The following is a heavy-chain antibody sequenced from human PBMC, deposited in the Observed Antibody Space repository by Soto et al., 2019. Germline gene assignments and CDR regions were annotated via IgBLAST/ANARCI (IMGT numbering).Heavy chain of an antibody. CDR3: AGDVDYYDSSGYYLNWFDP. Sequence: ASVKVSCKASGYTFTSYAMHWVRQAPGQRLEWMGWINAGNGNTKYSQKFQGRVTITRDTSASAAYMELSSLRSEDTAVYYCAGDVDYYDSSGYYLNWFDPWGQGTLVTVPQ. D-gene: IGHD3-22*01. V-gene: IGHV1-3*01. CDR2: INAGNGNT. CDR1: GYTFTSYA. J-gene: IGHJ5*02.